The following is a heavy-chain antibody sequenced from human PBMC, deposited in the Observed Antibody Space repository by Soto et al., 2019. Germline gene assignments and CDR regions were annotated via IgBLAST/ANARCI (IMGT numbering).Heavy chain of an antibody. D-gene: IGHD2-8*02. V-gene: IGHV1-18*01. Sequence: QVLLVQSGAEMREPGASVKVSCKASGHTNTGYGISWVRQAPGQGLEWLGWFSAFNLATNYAQRVQGRVTVTIDTFTSTAQMELTSLISDDTAVYYCERHGLGYDDTGRAFDSWGQGTLVTVSS. CDR1: GHTNTGYG. CDR2: FSAFNLAT. CDR3: ERHGLGYDDTGRAFDS. J-gene: IGHJ4*02.